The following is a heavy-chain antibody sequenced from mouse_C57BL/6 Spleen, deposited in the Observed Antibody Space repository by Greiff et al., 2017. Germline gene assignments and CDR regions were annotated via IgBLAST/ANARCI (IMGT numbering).Heavy chain of an antibody. V-gene: IGHV1-64*01. Sequence: VQLQQPGAELVKPGASVKLSCKASGYTFTSYWMHWVKQRPGQGLEWIGMIHPNSGSTNYNEKFKSKATLTVDKSSSTAYMQLSSLTSEDSAVYYCAREKEYYYGSSNYYAMDYWGQGTSVTVSS. CDR1: GYTFTSYW. J-gene: IGHJ4*01. D-gene: IGHD1-1*01. CDR2: IHPNSGST. CDR3: AREKEYYYGSSNYYAMDY.